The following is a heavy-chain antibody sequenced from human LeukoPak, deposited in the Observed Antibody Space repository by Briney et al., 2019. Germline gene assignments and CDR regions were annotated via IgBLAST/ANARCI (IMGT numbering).Heavy chain of an antibody. Sequence: SETLSLTCTVSGGSISSYYWSWIRQPAGKGLEWIGRIYTSGSTNYNPSLKSRVTMSVDTSKNQFSLKLSSVTAADTAVYYCARISGSYPPPAFDIWGQGTMVTVSS. CDR1: GGSISSYY. J-gene: IGHJ3*02. CDR3: ARISGSYPPPAFDI. D-gene: IGHD1-26*01. V-gene: IGHV4-4*07. CDR2: IYTSGST.